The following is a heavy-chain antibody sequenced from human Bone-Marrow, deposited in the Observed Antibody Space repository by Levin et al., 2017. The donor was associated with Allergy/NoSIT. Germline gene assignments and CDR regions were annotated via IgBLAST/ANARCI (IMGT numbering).Heavy chain of an antibody. CDR1: GLRFTNYD. J-gene: IGHJ6*02. CDR3: AKSAIDYYYYYGMDV. V-gene: IGHV3-30*18. CDR2: ISADGSKT. Sequence: GESLKISCAAPGLRFTNYDMQWVRQAPGKGLEWVALISADGSKTHYADSVKGRFTISRDNSKNMLYLQVNILRAEDTAVYYCAKSAIDYYYYYGMDVWGQGTTVTVSS.